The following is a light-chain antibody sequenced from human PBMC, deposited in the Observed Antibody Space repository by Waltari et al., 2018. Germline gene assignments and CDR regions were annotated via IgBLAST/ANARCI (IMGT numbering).Light chain of an antibody. CDR1: QRISIW. J-gene: IGKJ2*01. V-gene: IGKV1-5*03. Sequence: QMTQSPSTLSASVGDRVSITCRASQRISIWFAWYQQKPGKDPNLLIYKTSTLQSGVPSRFSGSGSGTEFTLTISSLQPDDFATYYCQQYNDFPYTFGQGTRLEIK. CDR2: KTS. CDR3: QQYNDFPYT.